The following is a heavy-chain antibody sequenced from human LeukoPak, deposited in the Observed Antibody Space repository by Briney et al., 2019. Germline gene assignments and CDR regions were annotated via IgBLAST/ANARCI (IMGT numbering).Heavy chain of an antibody. Sequence: GASVKVSCKASGGTFSSYAISWVRQAPGQGLEWMGRIIPILGIANYAQKFQGRVTITADKSTSTAYMELSSLRSEDTAVYYCARGGIPDYYYGMDVWGQGTTVTVSS. V-gene: IGHV1-69*04. D-gene: IGHD1-26*01. J-gene: IGHJ6*02. CDR1: GGTFSSYA. CDR2: IIPILGIA. CDR3: ARGGIPDYYYGMDV.